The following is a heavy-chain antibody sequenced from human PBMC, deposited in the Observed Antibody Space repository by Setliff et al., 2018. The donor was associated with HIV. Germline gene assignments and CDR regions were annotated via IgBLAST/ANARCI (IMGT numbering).Heavy chain of an antibody. V-gene: IGHV5-51*01. D-gene: IGHD4-17*01. CDR1: GNSLIGNW. Sequence: GESLKISCQGSGNSLIGNWIGWVRQMPGKGLECMGIIFVGDSETRYSPSFRGQVTITVDKSITTAYVQWSSLKASDSAMYYCAASDGHGFNYWGQGTLVTVS. CDR3: AASDGHGFNY. CDR2: IFVGDSET. J-gene: IGHJ4*02.